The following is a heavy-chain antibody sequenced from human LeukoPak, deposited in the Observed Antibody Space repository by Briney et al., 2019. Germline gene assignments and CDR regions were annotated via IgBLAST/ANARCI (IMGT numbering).Heavy chain of an antibody. V-gene: IGHV4-34*01. CDR3: ARGRYSYGDNWFDL. CDR2: INHSGST. J-gene: IGHJ5*02. Sequence: SETLSLTCAVYGGSFSGYYWSWIRQPPGKGLEWIGEINHSGSTNYNPSLKSRVTISVDTSKNQFSLKLSSVTAADTAVYYCARGRYSYGDNWFDLWGQGTLVTVSS. CDR1: GGSFSGYY. D-gene: IGHD5-18*01.